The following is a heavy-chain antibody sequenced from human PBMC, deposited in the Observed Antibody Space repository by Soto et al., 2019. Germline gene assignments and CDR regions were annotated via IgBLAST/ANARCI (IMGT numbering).Heavy chain of an antibody. J-gene: IGHJ4*02. D-gene: IGHD5-18*01. CDR1: GGSISSYY. CDR3: ARRYGSCFDY. CDR2: IYYSGST. Sequence: PSETLSLTCTVSGGSISSYYWSWIRQPPGKGLEWIGYIYYSGSTNYNPSLKSRVTISVDTSKNQFSLKLSSVTAADTAVHYCARRYGSCFDYWGQGTLVTVSS. V-gene: IGHV4-59*08.